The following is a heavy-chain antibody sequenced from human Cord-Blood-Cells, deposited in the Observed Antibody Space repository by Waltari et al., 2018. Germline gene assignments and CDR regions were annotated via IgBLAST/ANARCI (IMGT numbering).Heavy chain of an antibody. CDR3: ASTGGSSRYYYGMDV. J-gene: IGHJ6*02. CDR2: INPNSGGT. CDR1: GYTFTGYY. D-gene: IGHD3-16*01. V-gene: IGHV1-2*02. Sequence: QVQLVQSGAEVKKPGASVKVSCKASGYTFTGYYMHWARQAPGQGLEWMGWINPNSGGTNYAQKFQGRVTMTRDTSISTAYMELSRLRSDDTAVYYCASTGGSSRYYYGMDVWGQGTTVTVSS.